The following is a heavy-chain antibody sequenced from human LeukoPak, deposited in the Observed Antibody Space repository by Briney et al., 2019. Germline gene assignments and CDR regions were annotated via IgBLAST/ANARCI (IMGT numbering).Heavy chain of an antibody. D-gene: IGHD7-27*01. Sequence: TGGSLRLSCAASGFIFRSYWMNWVRQAPGKGLEWVANIKEDGSEKYYVDSVKGRFTIFRDNAKTSLYLQMNSLRGEDTAVYYCVRNWGYFDYWGQGTLVTVSS. V-gene: IGHV3-7*05. CDR1: GFIFRSYW. CDR2: IKEDGSEK. CDR3: VRNWGYFDY. J-gene: IGHJ4*02.